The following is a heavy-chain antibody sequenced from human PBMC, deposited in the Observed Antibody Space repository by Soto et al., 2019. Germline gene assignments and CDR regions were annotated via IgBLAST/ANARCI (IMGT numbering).Heavy chain of an antibody. D-gene: IGHD6-19*01. CDR3: ARERAGIAVAKGWFDP. Sequence: PGGSLRLSCAASGFTFSSYSMNWVRQAPGKGLEWVSYISSSSSTIYYADSVKGRFTISRDNAKNSLYLQMNSLRAEDTAVYYCARERAGIAVAKGWFDPWGQGTLVTVSS. V-gene: IGHV3-48*01. CDR1: GFTFSSYS. J-gene: IGHJ5*02. CDR2: ISSSSSTI.